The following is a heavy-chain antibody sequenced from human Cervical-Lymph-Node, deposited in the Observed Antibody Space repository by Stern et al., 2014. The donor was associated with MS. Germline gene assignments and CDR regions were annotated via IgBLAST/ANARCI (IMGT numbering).Heavy chain of an antibody. Sequence: VHLVESGGGLVKPGGSLRLSWAASGFTFSDSYMTWIRQTPGKGLEWVSYISSSGDTIKYAESVKGRFTVSRDNAKNSLSLQMSSLRVEDTAVYYCVRGWEPRQDGPSGHDYDAFDIWGQGTMVTVSS. CDR1: GFTFSDSY. D-gene: IGHD5-12*01. CDR2: ISSSGDTI. J-gene: IGHJ3*02. CDR3: VRGWEPRQDGPSGHDYDAFDI. V-gene: IGHV3-11*01.